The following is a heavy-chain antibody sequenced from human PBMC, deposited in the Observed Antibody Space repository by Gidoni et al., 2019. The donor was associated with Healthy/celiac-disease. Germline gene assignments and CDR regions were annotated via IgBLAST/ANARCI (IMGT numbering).Heavy chain of an antibody. CDR1: GLTFSSYS. CDR2: ISSSSSYI. CDR3: ARGWYYYDSSGYYYESGSVYYFDY. J-gene: IGHJ4*02. D-gene: IGHD3-22*01. V-gene: IGHV3-21*01. Sequence: EVQLVESGGGLVKPGEYLRLSCAASGLTFSSYSMNWVRQAPGKGLEWVSSISSSSSYIYYADSVKGRFTISRDNAKNSLYLQMNSLRAEDTAVYYCARGWYYYDSSGYYYESGSVYYFDYWGQGTLVTVSS.